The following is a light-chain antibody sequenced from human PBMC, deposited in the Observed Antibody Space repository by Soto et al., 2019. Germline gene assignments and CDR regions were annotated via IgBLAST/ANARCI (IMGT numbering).Light chain of an antibody. CDR2: SNN. Sequence: QSVLTQPPSASGTPGRRVTISCSGSSSNIGSNTVNWYQHLPGTAPKLLIYSNNQRPSGVPDRFSGSKSGTSASLAISGLQSEDEADYYCAAWDDSLNGHVVFGGGTKLTVL. CDR3: AAWDDSLNGHVV. CDR1: SSNIGSNT. J-gene: IGLJ2*01. V-gene: IGLV1-44*01.